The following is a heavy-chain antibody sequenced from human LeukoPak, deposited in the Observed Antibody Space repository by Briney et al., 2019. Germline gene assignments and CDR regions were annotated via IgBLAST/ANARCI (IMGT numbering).Heavy chain of an antibody. V-gene: IGHV1-18*03. Sequence: ASVKVSCKASGYTFTSYGISWVRQAPGQGLEWMGWISAYNGNTNYAQKLQGRVTMTTDTSTSTAYMELRSLRAEDMALYYCAKAQGGYSYGFFDYWGQGTLVTVSS. J-gene: IGHJ4*02. D-gene: IGHD5-18*01. CDR1: GYTFTSYG. CDR3: AKAQGGYSYGFFDY. CDR2: ISAYNGNT.